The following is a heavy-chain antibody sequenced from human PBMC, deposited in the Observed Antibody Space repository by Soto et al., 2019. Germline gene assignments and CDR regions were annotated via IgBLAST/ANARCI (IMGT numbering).Heavy chain of an antibody. CDR3: ARGYSSSRDLGY. Sequence: QVQLVESGGGVVQPGTSLRLSCAASRFSFSSYDIHWVRQAPGKGLEWVAVIWYDGSNKYYADSVKGRFIISRDNSKNTLYLQMNSLRADDTAVYYCARGYSSSRDLGYWGQGTLVTVSS. J-gene: IGHJ4*02. V-gene: IGHV3-33*01. CDR2: IWYDGSNK. CDR1: RFSFSSYD. D-gene: IGHD6-13*01.